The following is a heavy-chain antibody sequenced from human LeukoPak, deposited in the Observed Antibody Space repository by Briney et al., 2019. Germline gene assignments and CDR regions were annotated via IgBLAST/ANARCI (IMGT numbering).Heavy chain of an antibody. Sequence: GGSLRLSCVASGFTFSNYAMSWVRQPPGKGQQWVSGISASGGSTYYADSVKGRFSMSRDDSKNTLFLQMNTLRAEDTAIYYCAKVSDSSGWYYDYWGQGTQVTVSS. V-gene: IGHV3-23*01. D-gene: IGHD6-19*01. CDR3: AKVSDSSGWYYDY. J-gene: IGHJ4*02. CDR2: ISASGGST. CDR1: GFTFSNYA.